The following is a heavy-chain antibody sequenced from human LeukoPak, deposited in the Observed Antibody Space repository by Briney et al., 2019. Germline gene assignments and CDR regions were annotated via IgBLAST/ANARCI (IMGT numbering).Heavy chain of an antibody. CDR2: ISAYNGNT. CDR1: GYTFTSYG. V-gene: IGHV1-18*01. D-gene: IGHD1-26*01. J-gene: IGHJ6*02. CDR3: ARDQEWELLYFYGMDA. Sequence: ASVKVSCKASGYTFTSYGISWVRQAPGQGLEWMGWISAYNGNTNYAQKPQGRVTMTTDTSTRTAYMELRSLRSDDTPVYYCARDQEWELLYFYGMDAWGQGTTVTVSS.